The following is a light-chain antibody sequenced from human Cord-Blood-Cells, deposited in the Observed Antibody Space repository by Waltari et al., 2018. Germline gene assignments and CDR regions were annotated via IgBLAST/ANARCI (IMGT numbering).Light chain of an antibody. CDR3: QFYDSSNAV. J-gene: IGLJ2*01. V-gene: IGLV6-57*02. CDR2: EDN. CDR1: SGSIASNY. Sequence: NFMLTQPHSVSASPGKTVTISCTGSSGSIASNYVQWYQQRPGSAPTTVIYEDNKRATVLLVLFSGSINISSSVPSRTSSGLNTEDEAVYYCQFYDSSNAVFGGRTKQTVL.